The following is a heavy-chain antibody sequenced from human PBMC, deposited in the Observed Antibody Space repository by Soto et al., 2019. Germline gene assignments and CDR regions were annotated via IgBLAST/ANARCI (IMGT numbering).Heavy chain of an antibody. J-gene: IGHJ4*01. CDR1: GFTVSSNY. Sequence: EVQLVESGGGLIQPGGSLRLSCAASGFTVSSNYMSWVRQAPGKGLEWVSVIYSGGSTYYADSVKGRFTISRDNSKNTLYLQMNSLRAEDTAVYYCARAVIEGYYDSSPYYFDYWGHGTLVTVSS. V-gene: IGHV3-53*01. CDR3: ARAVIEGYYDSSPYYFDY. D-gene: IGHD3-22*01. CDR2: IYSGGST.